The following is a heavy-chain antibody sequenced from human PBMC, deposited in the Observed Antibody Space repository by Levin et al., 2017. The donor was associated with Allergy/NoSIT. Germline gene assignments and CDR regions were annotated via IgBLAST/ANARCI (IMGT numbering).Heavy chain of an antibody. CDR2: ITLDVTDT. Sequence: TGGSLRLSCAASGFTFSRYYMNWVRQAPGKGLVWVSRITLDVTDTYYADSVKGRFTISRDNAENTLFLQMNSLRAEDTAIYYCARGGCSSTSCLDYWGQGILVTVSS. CDR1: GFTFSRYY. CDR3: ARGGCSSTSCLDY. J-gene: IGHJ4*02. D-gene: IGHD2-2*01. V-gene: IGHV3-74*01.